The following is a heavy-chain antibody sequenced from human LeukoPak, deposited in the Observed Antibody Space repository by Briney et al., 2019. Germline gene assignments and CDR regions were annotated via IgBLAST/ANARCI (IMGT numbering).Heavy chain of an antibody. CDR2: ISSSSSYI. J-gene: IGHJ4*02. V-gene: IGHV3-21*04. D-gene: IGHD3-22*01. Sequence: GGSLRLSCAASGFTFSSYSMNWVRQAPGKGLEWVSSISSSSSYIYYADSVKGRFTISRDNSKNTLYLQMNSLRAEDTAVYYRAKEFLYDSPSDYWGQGTLVTVSS. CDR3: AKEFLYDSPSDY. CDR1: GFTFSSYS.